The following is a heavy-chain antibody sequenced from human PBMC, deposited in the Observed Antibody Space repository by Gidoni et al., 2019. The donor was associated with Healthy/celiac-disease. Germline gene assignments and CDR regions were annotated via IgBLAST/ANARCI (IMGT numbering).Heavy chain of an antibody. CDR2: IDWDDDK. J-gene: IGHJ6*02. CDR1: GFSLSTSGMS. V-gene: IGHV2-70*15. Sequence: QVTLRESGPALVKPTQTLTLTCTFSGFSLSTSGMSLSWIRQPPVKALEWLARIDWDDDKYYSTSRKTRLTISKDTSKNQVVLTMTNMDPVDTATYYCARINIAVAGTDGRGYYYYGVDVWGQGTTVTVSS. CDR3: ARINIAVAGTDGRGYYYYGVDV. D-gene: IGHD6-19*01.